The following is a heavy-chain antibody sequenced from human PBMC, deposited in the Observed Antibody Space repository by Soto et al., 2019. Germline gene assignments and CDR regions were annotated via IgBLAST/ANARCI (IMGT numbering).Heavy chain of an antibody. CDR1: GGSISSGDYY. CDR2: IYYSGST. D-gene: IGHD2-2*01. Sequence: QVQLQESGPGLVKPSQTLSLTCTVSGGSISSGDYYWSWIRQPPGKGLEWIGYIYYSGSTYYNPSLKSRVTISVDTSKNQFSLKLSSVTAADTAVYYCAGATIGYCSSTSCLHFDYWGQGTLVTVSS. J-gene: IGHJ4*02. CDR3: AGATIGYCSSTSCLHFDY. V-gene: IGHV4-30-4*01.